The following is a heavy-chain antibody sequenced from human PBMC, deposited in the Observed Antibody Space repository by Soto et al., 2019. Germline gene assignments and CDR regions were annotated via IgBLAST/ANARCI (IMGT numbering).Heavy chain of an antibody. J-gene: IGHJ5*02. CDR1: GYTFTSYG. Sequence: ASVKVSCKASGYTFTSYGISWVRQAPGQGLEWMGWISAYNGNTNYAQKLQGRVTMTTDTSTSTAYMELRSLRSDDTAVYYCARENSYYDSSGYYYSFDPWGQGTLVTVSS. CDR3: ARENSYYDSSGYYYSFDP. V-gene: IGHV1-18*01. CDR2: ISAYNGNT. D-gene: IGHD3-22*01.